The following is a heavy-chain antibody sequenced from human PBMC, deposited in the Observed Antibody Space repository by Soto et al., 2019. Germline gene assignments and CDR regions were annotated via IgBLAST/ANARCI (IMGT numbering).Heavy chain of an antibody. J-gene: IGHJ4*02. Sequence: PSETLSLTCTVSGGSISSSYYYWGWILHPPGKGLEWIGSIYYSGGTYYSPSLKSRVTMSVDTSKNQFSLKLSSVAAADTAVYYCARPSGSYLYYFDYWGQGTLVTVS. CDR3: ARPSGSYLYYFDY. CDR1: GGSISSSYYY. V-gene: IGHV4-39*01. D-gene: IGHD1-26*01. CDR2: IYYSGGT.